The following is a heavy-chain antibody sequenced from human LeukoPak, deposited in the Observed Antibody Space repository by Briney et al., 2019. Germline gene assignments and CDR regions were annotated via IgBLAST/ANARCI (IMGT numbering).Heavy chain of an antibody. J-gene: IGHJ4*02. CDR3: ARVHRGYSYGRLDY. CDR2: ISSSDNTI. D-gene: IGHD5-18*01. Sequence: GGSLRLSCAASGFTFSSYSMNWVRQAPGKGLEWVSYISSSDNTIHYADSVKGRFTISRDNAKNSLYLEMNSLRDEDTAVYYCARVHRGYSYGRLDYWGQGTLVTVSS. CDR1: GFTFSSYS. V-gene: IGHV3-48*02.